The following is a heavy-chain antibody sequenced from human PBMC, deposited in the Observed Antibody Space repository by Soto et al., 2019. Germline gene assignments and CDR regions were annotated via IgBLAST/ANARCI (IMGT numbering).Heavy chain of an antibody. D-gene: IGHD7-27*01. CDR1: GGSFSGYY. Sequence: SQTLSLTCAVYGGSFSGYYWSWIRQPPGKGLEWIGEINHSGSTNYNPSLKSRVTISVDTSKNQFSLKLSSVTAADTAVYYCARGELGRLDAYWYFDLWGRGTLVTVSS. CDR3: ARGELGRLDAYWYFDL. V-gene: IGHV4-34*01. CDR2: INHSGST. J-gene: IGHJ2*01.